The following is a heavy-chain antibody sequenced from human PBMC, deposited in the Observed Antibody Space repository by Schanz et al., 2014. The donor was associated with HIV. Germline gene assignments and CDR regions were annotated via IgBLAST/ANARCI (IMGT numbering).Heavy chain of an antibody. CDR3: AREVDIVVVPAAIVGWFDP. Sequence: QVQLVQSGAEVSKPGASVKVSCKASGYTFTGYYMHWVRQAPGQGLEWMGWINPNSGGTNYAQKFQGRVTMTRNTSISTAYMELSSLRSEDTAVYYCAREVDIVVVPAAIVGWFDPWGQGTLVTVSS. CDR2: INPNSGGT. J-gene: IGHJ5*02. V-gene: IGHV1-2*02. D-gene: IGHD2-2*03. CDR1: GYTFTGYY.